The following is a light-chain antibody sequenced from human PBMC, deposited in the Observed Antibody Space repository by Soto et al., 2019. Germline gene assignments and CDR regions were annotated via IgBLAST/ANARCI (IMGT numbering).Light chain of an antibody. V-gene: IGKV3-20*01. J-gene: IGKJ1*01. CDR3: HQYDRSPWT. Sequence: EIVLTQSPGTLSLSPGESATVSCRASQSVNSNYLAWHHQKPGQAPRLLIYATSSRATGVPDRFSGSGSGTDFTLTISRLEPEDFAVYHCHQYDRSPWTFGQGTKVEI. CDR2: ATS. CDR1: QSVNSNY.